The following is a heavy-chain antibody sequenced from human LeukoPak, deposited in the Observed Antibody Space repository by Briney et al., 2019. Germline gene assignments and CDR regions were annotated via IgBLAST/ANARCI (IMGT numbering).Heavy chain of an antibody. J-gene: IGHJ4*02. CDR3: ARDGEQQLVRYYFDY. Sequence: ASVKVSCKPSGYTFTSYAMHWVRQAPGQRLEWMGWINAGNGNTKYSQKFQGRVTITRDTSASTAYMELSSLRSEDTAVYYCARDGEQQLVRYYFDYWGQGTLVTVSS. CDR1: GYTFTSYA. V-gene: IGHV1-3*01. D-gene: IGHD6-13*01. CDR2: INAGNGNT.